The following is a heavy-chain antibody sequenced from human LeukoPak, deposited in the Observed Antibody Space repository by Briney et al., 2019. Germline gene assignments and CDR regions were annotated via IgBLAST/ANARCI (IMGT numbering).Heavy chain of an antibody. V-gene: IGHV1-2*02. Sequence: ASVKVACKASGSPFNGYYMHWVRQAPGQGLEWMGWINPNSGDANYAQKFQGRVTMTRDTSISTAYMELRRLRSDDTAVYHCAREGDSSADAFDIWGQGTMVTVSS. D-gene: IGHD3-22*01. CDR3: AREGDSSADAFDI. CDR1: GSPFNGYY. J-gene: IGHJ3*02. CDR2: INPNSGDA.